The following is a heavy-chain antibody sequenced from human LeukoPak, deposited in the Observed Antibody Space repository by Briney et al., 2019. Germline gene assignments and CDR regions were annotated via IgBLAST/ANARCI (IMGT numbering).Heavy chain of an antibody. Sequence: ASVKVSCKASGGTFSSYAISWVRQAPGQGLEWMGRIIPILGIANYAQKFQGRVTITADKSTSTAYMELSSLRSEDTAVYYCARDCYYGSGHKCYSYYYYGMDVWGQGTTVTVSS. CDR3: ARDCYYGSGHKCYSYYYYGMDV. D-gene: IGHD3-10*01. V-gene: IGHV1-69*04. J-gene: IGHJ6*02. CDR1: GGTFSSYA. CDR2: IIPILGIA.